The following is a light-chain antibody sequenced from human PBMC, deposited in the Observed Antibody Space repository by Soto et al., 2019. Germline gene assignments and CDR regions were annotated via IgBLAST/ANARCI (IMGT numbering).Light chain of an antibody. CDR1: QRISIY. CDR3: QQVSSTPQT. CDR2: VAS. J-gene: IGKJ4*01. V-gene: IGKV1-39*01. Sequence: DIQMTQSPSSLSAFVGDRVTITCRASQRISIYLNWYQQKPGKAPKLLINVASSLQGGVPSRFSGSGSGTDFTLAISSLQPEDFSTYYCQQVSSTPQTFGGGTKLELK.